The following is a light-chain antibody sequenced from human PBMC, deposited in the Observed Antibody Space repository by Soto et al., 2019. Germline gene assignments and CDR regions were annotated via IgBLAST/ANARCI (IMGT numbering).Light chain of an antibody. V-gene: IGKV1-33*01. J-gene: IGKJ4*01. Sequence: DVQLTQSPSSLSASVGDRVTITCQASQDITTYLHWYQQKPGKAPKLLISDASSLAPGVPSRFSGSGSGTDFSFTISSLQPEDSGIYYCQQYYDVPPLTFGGGSTVE. CDR3: QQYYDVPPLT. CDR2: DAS. CDR1: QDITTY.